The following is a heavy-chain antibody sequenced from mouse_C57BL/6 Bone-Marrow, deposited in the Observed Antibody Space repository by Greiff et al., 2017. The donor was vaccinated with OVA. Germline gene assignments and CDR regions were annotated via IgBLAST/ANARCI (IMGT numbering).Heavy chain of an antibody. CDR1: GYTFTSYG. Sequence: QVQLQQSGAELARPGASVKLSCKASGYTFTSYGISWVKQRTGQGLEWIGEIYPRSGNTYYNEKFKGKATLTADKSSSTAYMELRSLTSEDSAVYFWARVPYYSNYLAWFAYWGQGTLVTVSA. D-gene: IGHD2-5*01. CDR3: ARVPYYSNYLAWFAY. CDR2: IYPRSGNT. J-gene: IGHJ3*01. V-gene: IGHV1-81*01.